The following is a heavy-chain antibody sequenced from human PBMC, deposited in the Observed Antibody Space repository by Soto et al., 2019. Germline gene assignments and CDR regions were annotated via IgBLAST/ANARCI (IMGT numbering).Heavy chain of an antibody. CDR3: ARDTYSSGWYGRFDP. D-gene: IGHD6-19*01. CDR1: GYTFTSYG. V-gene: IGHV1-18*04. Sequence: ASVKVSCKASGYTFTSYGISWLRQAPGQGLEWMGWISAYNGNTNYAQKLQGRVTMTTDTSTSTAYMELRSLRSDDTAVYYCARDTYSSGWYGRFDPWGQGTLVTVSS. J-gene: IGHJ5*02. CDR2: ISAYNGNT.